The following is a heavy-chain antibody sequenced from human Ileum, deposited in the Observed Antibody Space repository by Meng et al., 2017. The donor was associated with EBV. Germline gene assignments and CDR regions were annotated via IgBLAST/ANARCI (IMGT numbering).Heavy chain of an antibody. Sequence: QVQLVQSGAEVKKPGASVKVSCKASGYTFTNYDISCVRQATGQGLEWMGWMNPKTGTAHYAQKFQGRVSMTRDTSITTAYMELSSLTSEDTAVYYCVRTLERGDYWGQGTLVTVSS. CDR1: GYTFTNYD. V-gene: IGHV1-8*01. J-gene: IGHJ4*02. CDR3: VRTLERGDY. D-gene: IGHD5-24*01. CDR2: MNPKTGTA.